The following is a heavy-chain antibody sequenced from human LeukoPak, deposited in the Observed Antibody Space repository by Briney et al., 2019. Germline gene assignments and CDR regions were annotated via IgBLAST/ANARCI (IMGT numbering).Heavy chain of an antibody. D-gene: IGHD6-19*01. Sequence: GGSLRLSCAASEFTFSNAWMSWVRQAPGKGLEWVGRIKSKTDGGTTDYAAPVKGRFTISRDDSKNTLYLQMNSLKTEDTAVYYCTTTGYSSGWYRYYFDYWGQGTLVTVSS. CDR2: IKSKTDGGTT. CDR3: TTTGYSSGWYRYYFDY. J-gene: IGHJ4*02. CDR1: EFTFSNAW. V-gene: IGHV3-15*01.